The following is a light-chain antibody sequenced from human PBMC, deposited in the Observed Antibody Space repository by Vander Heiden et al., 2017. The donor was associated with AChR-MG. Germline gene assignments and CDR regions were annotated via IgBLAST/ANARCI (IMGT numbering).Light chain of an antibody. J-gene: IGKJ1*01. V-gene: IGKV1-5*03. CDR3: HQYFTYTPWT. CDR1: QSFNNW. CDR2: KAS. Sequence: DIQLTQSPSTLSASVGDRVTITCRASQSFNNWLAWYQQKPGQAPKLLIYKASTLESGVPSRFSGSGSGTEFTLTISSLQPDDFATYYCHQYFTYTPWTFGQGTKVDVK.